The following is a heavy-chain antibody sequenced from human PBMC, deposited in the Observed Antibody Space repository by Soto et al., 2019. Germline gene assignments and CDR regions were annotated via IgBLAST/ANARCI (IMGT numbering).Heavy chain of an antibody. D-gene: IGHD3-9*01. Sequence: SETLSLTCTVSGGSISSGDYYWSWIRQPPGKGLEWIGYIYYSGSTYYDPSLKSRVTISVDTSKNQFSLKLSSVTAADTAVYYCARAAHYDILTGYYYFDYWGQGTLVTVSS. CDR3: ARAAHYDILTGYYYFDY. V-gene: IGHV4-30-4*01. CDR2: IYYSGST. CDR1: GGSISSGDYY. J-gene: IGHJ4*02.